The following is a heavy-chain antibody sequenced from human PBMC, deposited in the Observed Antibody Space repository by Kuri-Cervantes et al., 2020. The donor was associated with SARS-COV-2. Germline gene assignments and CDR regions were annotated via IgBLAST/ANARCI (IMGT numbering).Heavy chain of an antibody. D-gene: IGHD3-22*01. CDR2: IIPIFTKA. CDR1: GGTFSSYA. J-gene: IGHJ4*02. CDR3: ARGPGLSDSRGYYYFY. V-gene: IGHV1-69*13. Sequence: SVKVSCKASGGTFSSYAISWVRQAPGQGLEWMGGIIPIFTKANYAQKFQGRVTITADQSTSTAYMELSSLRSEDTSVYYCARGPGLSDSRGYYYFYWGQGTLVTVSS.